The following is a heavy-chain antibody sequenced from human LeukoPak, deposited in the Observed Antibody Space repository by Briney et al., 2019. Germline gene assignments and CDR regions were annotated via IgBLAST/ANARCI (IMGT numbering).Heavy chain of an antibody. J-gene: IGHJ4*02. CDR3: AKARYSSSWWDYFDY. CDR2: ISGSGGST. D-gene: IGHD6-13*01. Sequence: GGSLRLSCAASGFTFSSYAMSWVRQAPGKGLEWVSAISGSGGSTYYADSVKGRFTISRDNSKNTLYLQMNSLRAEDTAVYYCAKARYSSSWWDYFDYWGQGTLVTVSS. CDR1: GFTFSSYA. V-gene: IGHV3-23*01.